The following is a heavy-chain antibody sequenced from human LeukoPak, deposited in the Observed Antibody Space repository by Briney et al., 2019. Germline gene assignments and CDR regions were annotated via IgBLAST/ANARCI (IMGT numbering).Heavy chain of an antibody. CDR3: ARGSIKNFDY. V-gene: IGHV4-59*01. J-gene: IGHJ4*02. CDR1: GGSISSYC. CDR2: IYYSGST. D-gene: IGHD3-9*01. Sequence: PSETLSLTCTVPGGSISSYCWSWIRQPPGKGLEWIGYIYYSGSTNYNPSLKSRVTISVDTSKNQFSLKLSSVTAVDTAVYYCARGSIKNFDYWGQGALVTVSS.